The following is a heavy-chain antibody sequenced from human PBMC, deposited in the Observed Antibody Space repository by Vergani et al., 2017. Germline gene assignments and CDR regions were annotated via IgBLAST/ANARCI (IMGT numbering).Heavy chain of an antibody. V-gene: IGHV3-48*01. Sequence: EVQLVESGGGLVQPGGSLRLSCAASGFTFSSYSMNWVRQAPGKGLEWVSYISSSSSTIYYADSVKGRFTISRDNAKNSLYLQMNSLRAEDTAVHYCARCSYGSGSYYADYWGQGTLVTVSS. CDR3: ARCSYGSGSYYADY. CDR1: GFTFSSYS. D-gene: IGHD3-10*01. CDR2: ISSSSSTI. J-gene: IGHJ4*02.